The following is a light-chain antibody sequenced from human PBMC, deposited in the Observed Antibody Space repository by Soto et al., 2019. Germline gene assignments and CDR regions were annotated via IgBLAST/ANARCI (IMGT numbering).Light chain of an antibody. CDR3: QQRSNWPRT. J-gene: IGKJ1*01. V-gene: IGKV3D-20*02. CDR1: QSVRGSN. CDR2: GAS. Sequence: EIVLTQSRGTLSWSPGQRATLSCRASQSVRGSNLDWYQQKPGQDPRLLIYGASSRVNGITARFSGSGSGKAFSLTIRSLEPEDFAVYYCQQRSNWPRTFGQGTKVDIK.